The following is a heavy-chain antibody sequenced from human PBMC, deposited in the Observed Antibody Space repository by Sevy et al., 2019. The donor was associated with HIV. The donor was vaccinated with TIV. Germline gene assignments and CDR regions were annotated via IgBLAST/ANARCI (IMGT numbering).Heavy chain of an antibody. V-gene: IGHV3-23*01. CDR2: ISGSGGST. CDR3: AKVFGSYYYFDY. D-gene: IGHD1-26*01. Sequence: GGSLRLSCAASGFTFSSYAMSWVRQAPGKGLEWVSAISGSGGSTYYADSVKGRFTISRDNSKNTLYLQVNSLRAEDKAVYYCAKVFGSYYYFDYWGQGTLVTVSS. CDR1: GFTFSSYA. J-gene: IGHJ4*02.